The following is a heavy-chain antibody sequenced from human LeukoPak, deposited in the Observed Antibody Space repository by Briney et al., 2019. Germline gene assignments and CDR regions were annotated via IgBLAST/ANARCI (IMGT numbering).Heavy chain of an antibody. D-gene: IGHD6-13*01. V-gene: IGHV3-20*04. CDR1: GFNSGVNFDEFG. J-gene: IGHJ4*02. CDR2: INWNGGST. Sequence: GGSLRLSCAASGFNSGVNFDEFGMNWVRQAPGKGLEWVSGINWNGGSTGYADSVKGRFTISRDNAKNSLYLQMNSLRAEDTAVYYCARDGSRAAAVDYWGQGTLVTVSS. CDR3: ARDGSRAAAVDY.